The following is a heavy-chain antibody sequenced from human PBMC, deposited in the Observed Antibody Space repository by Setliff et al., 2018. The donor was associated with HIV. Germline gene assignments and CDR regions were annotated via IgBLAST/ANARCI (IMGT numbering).Heavy chain of an antibody. D-gene: IGHD6-19*01. J-gene: IGHJ6*03. CDR3: ARGAWYTSGWYSSRYMDV. CDR1: GYTFTNSD. V-gene: IGHV1-8*02. CDR2: MNPNSGNT. Sequence: WASVKVSCKASGYTFTNSDINWVRQATGQGLEWMGWMNPNSGNTGYARKFQGRVIMTRDTSITTAYMELSSLRSDDTAVYYCARGAWYTSGWYSSRYMDVWGKGTTVTVSS.